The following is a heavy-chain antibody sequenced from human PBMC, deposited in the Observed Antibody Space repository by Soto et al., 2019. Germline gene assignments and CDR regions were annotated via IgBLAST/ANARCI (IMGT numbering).Heavy chain of an antibody. Sequence: QVQLQESGPGLVEPSETLSLTCTVSGGSLTNYFWTWIRQSPGKGLEWIAYIRYSGKTGYNPSLKSQVTISLDTPKNQFSLKLTSVTAEDTAIYYCARFEYTVVTPFDLWGQGTMVIVSS. D-gene: IGHD2-21*02. J-gene: IGHJ3*01. CDR3: ARFEYTVVTPFDL. CDR1: GGSLTNYF. CDR2: IRYSGKT. V-gene: IGHV4-59*01.